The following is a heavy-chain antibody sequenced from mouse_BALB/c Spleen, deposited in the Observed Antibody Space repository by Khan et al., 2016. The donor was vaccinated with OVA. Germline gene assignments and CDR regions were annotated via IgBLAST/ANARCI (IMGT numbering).Heavy chain of an antibody. J-gene: IGHJ1*01. CDR3: ARRYYYGHWYFDA. CDR2: ISYSGST. CDR1: GYSITSDYA. D-gene: IGHD1-1*01. V-gene: IGHV3-2*02. Sequence: EVQLQESGPGLVKPSQSLSLTCTVTGYSITSDYAWNWIRQLPGNKLEWMAYISYSGSTSYHPSLKSRVSITRDTSKNQFFLQLNSVTTEDTATYYCARRYYYGHWYFDAWGAGTTVTVSS.